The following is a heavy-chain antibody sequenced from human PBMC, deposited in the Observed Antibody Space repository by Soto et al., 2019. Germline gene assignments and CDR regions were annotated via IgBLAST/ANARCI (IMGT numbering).Heavy chain of an antibody. D-gene: IGHD6-19*01. CDR1: GGSISGHY. V-gene: IGHV4-59*11. CDR3: ARVGSSGWSPDY. CDR2: IFYSGST. J-gene: IGHJ4*02. Sequence: TLSLTCTVSGGSISGHYWIWIRQSPGKGLEWIGYIFYSGSTNYNPSLKSRVTLSADTSKNQSSLRLSSVTAADTAVYYCARVGSSGWSPDYWGQGTLVTVSS.